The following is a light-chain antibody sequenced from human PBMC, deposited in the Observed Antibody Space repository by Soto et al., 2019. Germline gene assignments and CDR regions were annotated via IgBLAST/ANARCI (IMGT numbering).Light chain of an antibody. J-gene: IGLJ1*01. Sequence: QSVLTQPAAVSGSPGQSITISCTGTSSDVGSHNLVSWYQQFPGKAPKLIIFEASKRPSGVSNRFSGSKSGSTASLTISGLQAEDEADYYCCSNAAGSTYVFGSGTKVTVL. V-gene: IGLV2-23*01. CDR1: SSDVGSHNL. CDR2: EAS. CDR3: CSNAAGSTYV.